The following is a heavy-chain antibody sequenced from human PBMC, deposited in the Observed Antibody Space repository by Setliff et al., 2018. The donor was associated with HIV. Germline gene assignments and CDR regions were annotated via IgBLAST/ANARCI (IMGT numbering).Heavy chain of an antibody. D-gene: IGHD2-8*02. CDR3: TVYNTGSSKDHY. J-gene: IGHJ4*02. V-gene: IGHV4-4*02. CDR2: VYHTGSA. CDR1: GGSISTRDW. Sequence: SETLSLTCAVSGGSISTRDWWTWVRQPPGKGLEWIGEVYHTGSANYNPSLKSRVIISIDTSKNQFSLKLNSVTAADTAVYYCTVYNTGSSKDHYWGQGTPVTVSS.